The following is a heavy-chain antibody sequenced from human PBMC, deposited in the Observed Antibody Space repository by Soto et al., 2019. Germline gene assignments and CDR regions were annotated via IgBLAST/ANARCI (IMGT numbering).Heavy chain of an antibody. J-gene: IGHJ5*01. D-gene: IGHD4-17*01. Sequence: HPVGSMRLSCAASGFTFSSYAMHWVRQAPGKGLEWVAVISYDGSNKYYADSVNGRFTISRDNSKNALYMQMNGLRPEDTAVYYCAKDLSRWPHYAFDSWGQGTLVTVSS. CDR3: AKDLSRWPHYAFDS. V-gene: IGHV3-30-3*01. CDR1: GFTFSSYA. CDR2: ISYDGSNK.